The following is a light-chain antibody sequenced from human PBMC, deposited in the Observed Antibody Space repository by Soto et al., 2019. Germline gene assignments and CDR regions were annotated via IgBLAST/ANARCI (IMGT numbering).Light chain of an antibody. CDR3: QQRSNWPWT. CDR2: DAS. J-gene: IGKJ1*01. V-gene: IGKV3-11*01. Sequence: TPSPSTLSASVGDRVTITCRASQSLSGWLAWYQQKPGQAPRLLIYDASNRATGIPARFSGSGSGTDFTLTISSLEPEDFAVYYCQQRSNWPWTFGQGTKVDIK. CDR1: QSLSGW.